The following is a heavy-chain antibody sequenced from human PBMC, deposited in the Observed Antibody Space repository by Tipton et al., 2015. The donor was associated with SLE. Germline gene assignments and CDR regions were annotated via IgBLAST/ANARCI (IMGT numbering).Heavy chain of an antibody. V-gene: IGHV4-38-2*01. CDR1: GYSISSGYY. D-gene: IGHD4-17*01. CDR2: INYSGST. Sequence: TLSLTCAVSGYSISSGYYWDWTRQSPGKGLEWIGSINYSGSTYYNPSLKSRVTISVDTSKNQFSLKLTSVTAADTAVYFCARAIYGDPNRFDPWGQGTLVTVSS. J-gene: IGHJ5*02. CDR3: ARAIYGDPNRFDP.